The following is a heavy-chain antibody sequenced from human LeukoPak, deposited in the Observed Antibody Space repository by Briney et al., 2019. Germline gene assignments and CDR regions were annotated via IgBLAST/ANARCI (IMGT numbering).Heavy chain of an antibody. Sequence: ASVKVSCKASGYSFTSYYMQWVRQAPGQGLEWMGIINPIGGSTTYAQNFQGRVTMTRDTSTSTVYMDLTSLRSEDTAVYYCARGYYDFPFWGQETLATVSS. CDR1: GYSFTSYY. CDR3: ARGYYDFPF. D-gene: IGHD3-3*01. CDR2: INPIGGST. J-gene: IGHJ4*02. V-gene: IGHV1-46*01.